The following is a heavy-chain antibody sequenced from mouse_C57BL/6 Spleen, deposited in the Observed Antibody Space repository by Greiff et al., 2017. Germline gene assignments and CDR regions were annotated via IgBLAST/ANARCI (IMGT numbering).Heavy chain of an antibody. CDR1: GYTFTSYW. J-gene: IGHJ4*01. V-gene: IGHV1-64*01. CDR2: IHPNSGST. CDR3: ARCPYGNYAMDY. D-gene: IGHD2-1*01. Sequence: QVQLQQPGAELVKPGASVKLSCKASGYTFTSYWMHWVKQRPGQGLEWIGMIHPNSGSTNYNEKFKSKATLTVDKSSSTAYMQLSSLTSEDSAVYYCARCPYGNYAMDYWGQGTSVTVSS.